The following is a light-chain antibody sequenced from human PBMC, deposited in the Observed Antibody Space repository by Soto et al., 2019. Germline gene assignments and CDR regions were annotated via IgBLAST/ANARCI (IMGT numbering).Light chain of an antibody. Sequence: EVLLTQSPVTLSLSPWERATLSCRASQSFSSKLAWYQQKPGQAPRLLIYGTSSRATGIPDRFSGSGSGTDFTLTISSLQPEDVATYYCQRYNSAPFTFGGGTKVDI. CDR1: QSFSSK. V-gene: IGKV3D-15*01. CDR2: GTS. J-gene: IGKJ4*01. CDR3: QRYNSAPFT.